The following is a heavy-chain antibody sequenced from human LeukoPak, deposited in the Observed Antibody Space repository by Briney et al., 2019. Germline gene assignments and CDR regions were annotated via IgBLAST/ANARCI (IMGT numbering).Heavy chain of an antibody. Sequence: GESLKISCKGSGYSFTSYWIGWVRQMPGKGLEWMGIIYAGDSNPRYSPSFQGQVTISADKSISTAYLQWSSLKASDTAMYYCARRRSSYYYYMDVWGKGTTVTVSS. J-gene: IGHJ6*03. CDR3: ARRRSSYYYYMDV. CDR2: IYAGDSNP. V-gene: IGHV5-51*01. CDR1: GYSFTSYW.